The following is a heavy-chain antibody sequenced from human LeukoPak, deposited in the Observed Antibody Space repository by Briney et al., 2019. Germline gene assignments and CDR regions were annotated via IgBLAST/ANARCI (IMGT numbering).Heavy chain of an antibody. Sequence: GGSLRLSCAASGFTFSSYSMNWVRQAPGKGLEWVSSISSSSSYIYYADSVKGRFTISRDNAKNSLYLQMNSLRAEDTAVYYCARDYGSGSYYIRYFDYWGQGTLVTVSS. V-gene: IGHV3-21*01. CDR2: ISSSSSYI. J-gene: IGHJ4*02. CDR1: GFTFSSYS. D-gene: IGHD3-10*01. CDR3: ARDYGSGSYYIRYFDY.